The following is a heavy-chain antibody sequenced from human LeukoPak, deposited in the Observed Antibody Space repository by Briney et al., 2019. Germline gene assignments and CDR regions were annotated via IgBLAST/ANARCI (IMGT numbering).Heavy chain of an antibody. CDR1: GGTFSSYA. D-gene: IGHD4-17*01. CDR3: ASSTVTPGYYYYGMDV. CDR2: IIPIFGTA. Sequence: SVKVSCTASGGTFSSYAISWVRQAPGQGLEWMGGIIPIFGTANYAQKFQGRVTITADESTSTAYMELSSLRSEDTAVYYCASSTVTPGYYYYGMDVWGKGTTVTVSS. J-gene: IGHJ6*04. V-gene: IGHV1-69*01.